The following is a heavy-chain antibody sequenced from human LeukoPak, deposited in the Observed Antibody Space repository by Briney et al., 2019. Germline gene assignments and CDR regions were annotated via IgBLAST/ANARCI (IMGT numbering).Heavy chain of an antibody. Sequence: GGSLRLSSAASGFTINTYAMAWVRQAPGKGLEWVSSINGNGLSTYYADSVKGRFTISRDTSKSTLYLQMNSLRGDDTAVYHCARDSGSYLQPTDYWGQGTLVTVSS. J-gene: IGHJ4*02. CDR3: ARDSGSYLQPTDY. CDR2: INGNGLST. V-gene: IGHV3-23*01. CDR1: GFTINTYA. D-gene: IGHD1-26*01.